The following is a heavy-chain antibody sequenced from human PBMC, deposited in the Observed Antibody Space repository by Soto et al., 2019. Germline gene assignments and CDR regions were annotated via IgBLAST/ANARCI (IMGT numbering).Heavy chain of an antibody. Sequence: SVKVSCKASGGTFSSYAISWVRQAPGQGLEWMGGIIPIFGTANYAQKFQGRVTITADESTSTAYMELSSLRSEDTAVYYCARSCISTSCYPYYYYGMDVWGQGTTVTVSS. V-gene: IGHV1-69*13. CDR1: GGTFSSYA. D-gene: IGHD2-2*01. CDR3: ARSCISTSCYPYYYYGMDV. CDR2: IIPIFGTA. J-gene: IGHJ6*02.